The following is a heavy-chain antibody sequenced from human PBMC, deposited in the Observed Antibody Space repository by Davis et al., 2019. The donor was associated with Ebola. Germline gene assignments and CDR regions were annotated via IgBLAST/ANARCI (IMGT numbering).Heavy chain of an antibody. CDR3: ARGGTYRPYYFDF. V-gene: IGHV3-23*01. J-gene: IGHJ4*02. CDR1: GFAFSSYA. Sequence: GESLKISCAASGFAFSSYAMSWLRQAPGKGLEWVSTISSGGSTYYADSVKGRFTISRDNSKNTLYLQMNSLRAEDTAVYYCARGGTYRPYYFDFWGQGTLVTVSS. D-gene: IGHD3-16*02. CDR2: ISSGGST.